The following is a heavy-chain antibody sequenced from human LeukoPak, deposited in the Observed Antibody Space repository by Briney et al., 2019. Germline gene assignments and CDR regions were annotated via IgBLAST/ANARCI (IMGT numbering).Heavy chain of an antibody. CDR2: IYFSGST. CDR1: GGSINNYY. D-gene: IGHD4-23*01. CDR3: ARHRSDTGGKKGVNWFDP. V-gene: IGHV4-59*01. J-gene: IGHJ5*02. Sequence: SETLSLTCSVSGGSINNYYWSWIRQPPGKAPEWLANIYFSGSTDYNSSLKSRLTISVDTFKNQLSLNLQSVTAADTAMYYCARHRSDTGGKKGVNWFDPWGQGTLVSVSS.